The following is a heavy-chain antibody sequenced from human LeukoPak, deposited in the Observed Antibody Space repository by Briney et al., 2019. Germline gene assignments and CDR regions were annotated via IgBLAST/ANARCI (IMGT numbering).Heavy chain of an antibody. J-gene: IGHJ5*02. V-gene: IGHV3-64D*06. CDR3: VGDQVDNVGWLT. Sequence: GGSLRLSCSASGFIFSTYTMYWVRQAPGKGLEFVSVINGDGRTTYYADSVKGRFTISRDNSKNTLYLQMNSLRAEDTAVYYCVGDQVDNVGWLTWGQGTWVTVSS. CDR2: INGDGRTT. D-gene: IGHD5-12*01. CDR1: GFIFSTYT.